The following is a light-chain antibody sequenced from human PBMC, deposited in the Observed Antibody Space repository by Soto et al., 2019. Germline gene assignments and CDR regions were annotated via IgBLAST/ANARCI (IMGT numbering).Light chain of an antibody. CDR2: GAS. J-gene: IGKJ1*01. Sequence: EIVMTQSPATLSVSPGETATLSCRASQSVSSNLAWYQQKPGQAPRLLICGASNRATGIPDRFSGSGSGTDFTLTISRLEPEDFAVYYCQQYGSSGTFGQGTKVDIK. V-gene: IGKV3-20*01. CDR1: QSVSSN. CDR3: QQYGSSGT.